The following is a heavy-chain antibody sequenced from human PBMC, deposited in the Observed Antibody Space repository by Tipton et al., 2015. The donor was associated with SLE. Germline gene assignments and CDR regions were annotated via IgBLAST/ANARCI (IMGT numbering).Heavy chain of an antibody. V-gene: IGHV4-34*01. CDR3: ARYTPGDIKGYFVL. D-gene: IGHD7-27*01. CDR1: GGSFSGYY. Sequence: TLSLTCAVYGGSFSGYYWSWIRQPPGKGLEWIGEINHSGSTNYNPSLKSRVTISVDTSKNQFSLKLSSVTAADTAVYYCARYTPGDIKGYFVLWGRGPLVTVSS. J-gene: IGHJ2*01. CDR2: INHSGST.